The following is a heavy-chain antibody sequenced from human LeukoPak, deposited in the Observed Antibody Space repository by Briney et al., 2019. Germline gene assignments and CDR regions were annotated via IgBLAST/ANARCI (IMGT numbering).Heavy chain of an antibody. V-gene: IGHV4-39*01. CDR3: ARHGTNHFYDY. D-gene: IGHD1-26*01. Sequence: PSETLSLACTVSGGSISIIDYYWGWVRQSPGKGLEWIGSVYYSGSTYYHPSLKSRVAISVDTSKKQFSLKLSSMTAADTAVYYCARHGTNHFYDYWGQGTLVTVSS. J-gene: IGHJ4*02. CDR2: VYYSGST. CDR1: GGSISIIDYY.